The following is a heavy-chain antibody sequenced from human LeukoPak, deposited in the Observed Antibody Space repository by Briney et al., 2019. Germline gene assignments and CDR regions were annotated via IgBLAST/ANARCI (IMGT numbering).Heavy chain of an antibody. J-gene: IGHJ4*02. D-gene: IGHD1-26*01. CDR3: ARHVSGSYSFDY. Sequence: SETLSLTCAVYGGSSSGYYWSWIRQPPGKGLEWIGSIYYSGSTYYNPSLKSRVTISVDTSKNQFSLKLSSVTAADTAVYYCARHVSGSYSFDYWGQGTLVTVSS. CDR2: IYYSGST. V-gene: IGHV4-59*08. CDR1: GGSSSGYY.